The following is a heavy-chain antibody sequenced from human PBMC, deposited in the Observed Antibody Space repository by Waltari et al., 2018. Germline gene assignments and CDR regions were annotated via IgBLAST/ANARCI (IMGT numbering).Heavy chain of an antibody. D-gene: IGHD1-26*01. CDR1: GFPFSNFW. Sequence: EVQLVESGGVLVHPGGSLRLSCAASGFPFSNFWMNWVRQAPGKGLVWVSRIDSGGSDTSYAGSVKGRFTISRDNTKNTLYLQMNSLRGEDTGVYYCARDLYDTGSGDYPGRDFWGQGTLVTVAS. V-gene: IGHV3-74*01. CDR3: ARDLYDTGSGDYPGRDF. CDR2: IDSGGSDT. J-gene: IGHJ4*02.